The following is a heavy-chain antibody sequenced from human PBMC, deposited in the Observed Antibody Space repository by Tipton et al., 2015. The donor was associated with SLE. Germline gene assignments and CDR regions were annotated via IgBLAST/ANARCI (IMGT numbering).Heavy chain of an antibody. J-gene: IGHJ4*02. CDR2: IYYSGST. V-gene: IGHV4-59*12. D-gene: IGHD6-19*01. Sequence: LRLSCTVSGGSISSYYWSWIRQPPGKGLEWIGYIYYSGSTNYNPSLKSRVTISVDTSKNQFSLKLSSMTAADTAVYYCASSVAGFDYWGQGTLVTVSS. CDR1: GGSISSYY. CDR3: ASSVAGFDY.